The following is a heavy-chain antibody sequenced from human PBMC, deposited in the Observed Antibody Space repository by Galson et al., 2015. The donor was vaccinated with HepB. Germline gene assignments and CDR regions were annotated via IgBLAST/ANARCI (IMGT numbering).Heavy chain of an antibody. CDR1: GFTFSNYT. CDR2: ISSSSTTI. Sequence: SLRLSCAASGFTFSNYTMSWVRQAPGKGLEWVSYISSSSTTIFYADSVKGRFTVSRDNAENSLHLQMNSLRDEDTAVYHCVREASGLDPWGQGTLVTVSS. V-gene: IGHV3-48*02. J-gene: IGHJ5*02. CDR3: VREASGLDP.